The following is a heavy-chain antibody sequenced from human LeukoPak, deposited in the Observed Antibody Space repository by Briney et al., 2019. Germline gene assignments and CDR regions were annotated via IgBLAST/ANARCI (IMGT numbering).Heavy chain of an antibody. Sequence: GGSLRLSCAASGLTISDSWIHWVRQAPGKGPVWVSRIKNDGSSTSYADSVKGRFTISRDNAKNTLYLQMNSLRVEDTAVYFCARDYGQLGNWFGPWGQGTLVTVSS. J-gene: IGHJ5*02. V-gene: IGHV3-74*01. CDR1: GLTISDSW. D-gene: IGHD6-6*01. CDR2: IKNDGSST. CDR3: ARDYGQLGNWFGP.